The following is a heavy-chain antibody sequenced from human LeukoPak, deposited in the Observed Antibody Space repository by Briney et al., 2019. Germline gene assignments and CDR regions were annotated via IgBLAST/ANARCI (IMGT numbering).Heavy chain of an antibody. CDR2: ISSRSTYI. J-gene: IGHJ6*02. V-gene: IGHV3-21*01. CDR1: GFTFSDYY. D-gene: IGHD1-1*01. CDR3: AGNWNLGGMDV. Sequence: GSLRPSCSASGFTFSDYYMNWVRQAPGKWLEWVSSISSRSTYIYYADSVKGRFTISRDNAKNSLFLQMNSLRAEDTAVYYCAGNWNLGGMDVWGRGTTVTVSS.